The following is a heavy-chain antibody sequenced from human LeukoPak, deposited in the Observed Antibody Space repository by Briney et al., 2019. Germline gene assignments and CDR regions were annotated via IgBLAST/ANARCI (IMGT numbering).Heavy chain of an antibody. CDR1: GFTFSDYS. V-gene: IGHV3-48*01. D-gene: IGHD3-3*01. Sequence: GGSLRLSCVASGFTFSDYSMTWVRQAPGKGLEWISYISSGGRTTYSADSLKGRFTISRDNVKNSLFLQMNSLRAEDTAVYYCARDLDDLDYWGQGTLVTVSS. CDR2: ISSGGRTT. CDR3: ARDLDDLDY. J-gene: IGHJ4*02.